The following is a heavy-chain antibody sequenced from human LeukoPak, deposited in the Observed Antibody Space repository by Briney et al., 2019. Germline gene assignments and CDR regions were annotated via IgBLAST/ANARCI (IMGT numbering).Heavy chain of an antibody. CDR2: INPSSGST. CDR3: ARGYSYGYFLYYFDY. V-gene: IGHV1-46*01. D-gene: IGHD5-18*01. Sequence: ASVKVSCKASGYTFTNYYMHWVRQAPGQGLEWMAIINPSSGSTSYAQKFQGRVTMTRDTSTSTVYMEMSSLRSEDTAVYYCARGYSYGYFLYYFDYWGQGTLVTVSS. J-gene: IGHJ4*02. CDR1: GYTFTNYY.